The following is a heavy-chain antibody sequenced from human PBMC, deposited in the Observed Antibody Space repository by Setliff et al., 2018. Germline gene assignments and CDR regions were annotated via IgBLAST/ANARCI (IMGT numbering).Heavy chain of an antibody. D-gene: IGHD2-15*01. V-gene: IGHV4-39*01. CDR1: DDSFTSRRYY. CDR2: ISYSGTP. Sequence: PSETLSLTCTVSDDSFTSRRYYWGWIRQAPGSGLEWIGSISYSGTPYYNASVESRVTISTDTSRNQFSLELRSVTVADTATYYCVRPGGTTVVARHFDYWGPRLSWSPSPQ. CDR3: VRPGGTTVVARHFDY. J-gene: IGHJ4*02.